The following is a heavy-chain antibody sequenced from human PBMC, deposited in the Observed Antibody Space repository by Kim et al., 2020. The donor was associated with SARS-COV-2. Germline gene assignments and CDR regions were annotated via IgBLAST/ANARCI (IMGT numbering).Heavy chain of an antibody. V-gene: IGHV4-34*01. J-gene: IGHJ4*02. CDR2: INHSGST. CDR3: ARGLGYYDSSGYYAY. Sequence: SETLSLTCAVYGGSFSGYYSSWIRQPPGRGLEWIGEINHSGSTNYIPSLKSRVTISLDTSKNQFSLKLNSVTAADTAVYYCARGLGYYDSSGYYAYWGQGTLVTVSS. D-gene: IGHD3-22*01. CDR1: GGSFSGYY.